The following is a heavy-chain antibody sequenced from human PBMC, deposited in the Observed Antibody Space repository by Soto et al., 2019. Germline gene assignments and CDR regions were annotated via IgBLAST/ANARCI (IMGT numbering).Heavy chain of an antibody. CDR3: ARYKSNYYYGMDV. D-gene: IGHD1-20*01. Sequence: SETLSLTCTAPGASIRSYYWCWIRQPPGKGLEWIGYIYYSGITNYNPSLKSRVTISVDTSKNQFSLKLSSVTAADTAVYYCARYKSNYYYGMDVWGQGTTVT. V-gene: IGHV4-59*01. CDR2: IYYSGIT. CDR1: GASIRSYY. J-gene: IGHJ6*02.